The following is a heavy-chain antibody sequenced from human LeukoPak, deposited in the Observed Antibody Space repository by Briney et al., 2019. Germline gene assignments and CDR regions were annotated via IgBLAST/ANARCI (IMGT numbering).Heavy chain of an antibody. V-gene: IGHV3-48*01. CDR3: ARDRLPVDY. J-gene: IGHJ4*02. CDR1: GFTFSSYS. Sequence: GGSLRLPCAASGFTFSSYSMTWVRQAPGKGLEWVSCITSGRTTYYADSVKGRFTISRDNAKNSLYLQMNSLRAEDTAVYYCARDRLPVDYWGQGTLVTVSS. CDR2: ITSGRTT.